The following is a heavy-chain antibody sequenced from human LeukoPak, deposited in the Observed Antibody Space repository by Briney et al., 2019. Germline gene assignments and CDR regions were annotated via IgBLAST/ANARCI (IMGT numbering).Heavy chain of an antibody. V-gene: IGHV4-4*07. CDR3: ARLMSTLGLWSGTTRYYFDY. Sequence: SETLSLTCTVSGGSISSYYWSWIRQPAGKGLEWIGRIYTSGSTNYNPSLKSRVTMSVDTSKNQFSLKLSSVTAADTAVYYCARLMSTLGLWSGTTRYYFDYWGQGTLVTVSS. CDR1: GGSISSYY. D-gene: IGHD3-3*01. CDR2: IYTSGST. J-gene: IGHJ4*02.